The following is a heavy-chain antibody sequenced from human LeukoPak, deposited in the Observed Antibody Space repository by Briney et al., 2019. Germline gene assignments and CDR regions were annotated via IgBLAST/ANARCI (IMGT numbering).Heavy chain of an antibody. Sequence: PGGSLRLSCAASGFTFKNYAMSWVRQAPGKGLEWVSAIGDTNGDTKYPDSVRGRFTISRDNSRNTLYLHLNSLRVEDTAIYYCGRDWKLDYWGRGTLVTVSS. CDR3: GRDWKLDY. V-gene: IGHV3-23*01. CDR1: GFTFKNYA. D-gene: IGHD1-1*01. J-gene: IGHJ4*02. CDR2: IGDTNGDT.